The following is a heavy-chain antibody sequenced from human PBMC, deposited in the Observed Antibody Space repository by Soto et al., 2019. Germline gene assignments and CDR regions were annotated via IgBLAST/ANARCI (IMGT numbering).Heavy chain of an antibody. V-gene: IGHV4-31*03. CDR2: IYYSGST. CDR3: ARAGHYYDSSGYYSFDY. CDR1: GGSISSGGYY. J-gene: IGHJ4*02. Sequence: TLSLTCTVSGGSISSGGYYWSWIRQHPGKGLEWIGYIYYSGSTYYNPSLKSRVTISVDTSKNQFSLKLSSVTAADTAVYYCARAGHYYDSSGYYSFDYWGQGTLVTVSS. D-gene: IGHD3-22*01.